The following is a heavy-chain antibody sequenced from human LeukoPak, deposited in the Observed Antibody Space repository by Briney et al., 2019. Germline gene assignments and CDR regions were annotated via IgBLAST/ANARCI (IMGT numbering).Heavy chain of an antibody. D-gene: IGHD3-3*01. V-gene: IGHV3-74*01. J-gene: IGHJ4*02. CDR1: GFTFSSYW. CDR2: INGDGSST. Sequence: GGSLRLSCAASGFTFSSYWMHWVRQAPGKGLVWVSRINGDGSSTNYADSVKGRFTISRDNSKNTLYLQMNSLRAEDTAVYYCAKVGFSEMEWLLYSDHWGQGTLVTVSS. CDR3: AKVGFSEMEWLLYSDH.